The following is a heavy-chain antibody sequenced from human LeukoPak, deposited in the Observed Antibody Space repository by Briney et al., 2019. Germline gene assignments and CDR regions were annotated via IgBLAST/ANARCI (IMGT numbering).Heavy chain of an antibody. J-gene: IGHJ4*02. V-gene: IGHV4-59*08. D-gene: IGHD6-13*01. CDR3: ASELAAAGTVY. Sequence: PSETLSLTCTVPGGSISSYYWSWIRQPPGKGLEWIGYIYYSGSTNYNPSLKSRVTISIDTSKNQFSLKLSSVTAADTAVYYCASELAAAGTVYWGQGTLVTVSS. CDR1: GGSISSYY. CDR2: IYYSGST.